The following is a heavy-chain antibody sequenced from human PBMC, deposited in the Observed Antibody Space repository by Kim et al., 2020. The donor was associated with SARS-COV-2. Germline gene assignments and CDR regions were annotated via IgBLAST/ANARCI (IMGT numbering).Heavy chain of an antibody. CDR3: AASTWDLTAVEF. V-gene: IGHV1-18*01. CDR1: TSTFNTYG. D-gene: IGHD1-20*01. Sequence: ASVKVSCEASTSTFNTYGITWVRQAPGQGPEWLGWSSASNGQTKYAQKFQGRVNLTTDTNRKTAYMELHTLILDDTAVYYCAASTWDLTAVEFWGQGTLVTVSA. CDR2: SSASNGQT. J-gene: IGHJ1*01.